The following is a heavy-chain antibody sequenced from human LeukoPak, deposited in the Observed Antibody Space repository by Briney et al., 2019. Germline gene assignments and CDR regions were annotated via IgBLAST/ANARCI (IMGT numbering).Heavy chain of an antibody. Sequence: GGSLRLSCAASGFTVSSNYMSWVHQAPGKGLEWVSVIYSGGSTYYADSVKGRFTISRDNSKNTLYLQMNSLRAEDTAVYYCARWPPYGDYTFDYWGQGTLVTVSS. J-gene: IGHJ4*02. CDR1: GFTVSSNY. CDR2: IYSGGST. D-gene: IGHD4-17*01. V-gene: IGHV3-66*01. CDR3: ARWPPYGDYTFDY.